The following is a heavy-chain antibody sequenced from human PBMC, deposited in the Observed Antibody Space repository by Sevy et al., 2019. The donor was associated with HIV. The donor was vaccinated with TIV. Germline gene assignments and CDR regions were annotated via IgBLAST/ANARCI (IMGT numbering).Heavy chain of an antibody. V-gene: IGHV3-30*03. CDR1: GFTFSSYG. J-gene: IGHJ4*02. CDR2: ISYDGSNK. Sequence: GGSLRLSCAASGFTFSSYGMHWVRQAPGKGLEWVAVISYDGSNKYYADSVKGRFTISRDNFKNTLYLQMNSLRAEDTAVYYCAINYFDYWGQGTLVTVSS. CDR3: AINYFDY.